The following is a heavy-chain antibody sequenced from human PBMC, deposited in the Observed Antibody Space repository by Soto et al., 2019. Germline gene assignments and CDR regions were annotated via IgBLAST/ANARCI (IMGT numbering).Heavy chain of an antibody. CDR2: INIRSNYI. CDR3: ASEPAGDIVTGLILFDG. Sequence: GGSLRLSCEASGFTLSSYSINWGRQVSGKGLEWISSINIRSNYIYYEDLVNGRFSISNDNAKHSLYLQMSSLTEEDTDIYSCASEPAGDIVTGLILFDGWGQGTQVTVSS. V-gene: IGHV3-21*01. J-gene: IGHJ4*02. D-gene: IGHD3-9*01. CDR1: GFTLSSYS.